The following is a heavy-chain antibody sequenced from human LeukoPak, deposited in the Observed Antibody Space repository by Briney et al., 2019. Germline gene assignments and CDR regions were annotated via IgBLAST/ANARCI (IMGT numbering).Heavy chain of an antibody. V-gene: IGHV5-51*01. CDR2: IYPGDSDT. Sequence: GESLKISCKGSGYSFTSYWIGWVRQMPGKGVEWMGIIYPGDSDTRYSPSFQGQVTISADKSISTAYLQWSSLKASDTAMYYCARQGLSSYGMGRGDYWGQGTLVTVSS. CDR1: GYSFTSYW. CDR3: ARQGLSSYGMGRGDY. J-gene: IGHJ4*02. D-gene: IGHD5-18*01.